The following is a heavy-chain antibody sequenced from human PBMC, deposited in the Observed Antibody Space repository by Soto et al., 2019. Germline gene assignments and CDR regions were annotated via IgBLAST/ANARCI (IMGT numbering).Heavy chain of an antibody. CDR1: VGSFSDYY. Sequence: QVQLQQWGAGLLKPSETLSLTCAVYVGSFSDYYWSWIRQPPGKGLEWIGEINHSGSTNYNPSLKSRVTISVDTSKNQFSLKLSSVTAADTAVYYCARAPPVGAYFGYWGQGTLVTVSS. CDR3: ARAPPVGAYFGY. CDR2: INHSGST. V-gene: IGHV4-34*01. D-gene: IGHD1-26*01. J-gene: IGHJ4*02.